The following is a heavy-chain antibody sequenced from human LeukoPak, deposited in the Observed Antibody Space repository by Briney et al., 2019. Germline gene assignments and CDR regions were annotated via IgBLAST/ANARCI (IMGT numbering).Heavy chain of an antibody. D-gene: IGHD7-27*01. V-gene: IGHV3-7*01. CDR1: EFTFSSYW. CDR2: IRQDGSEK. CDR3: AREGPMGYWGNFDC. J-gene: IGHJ4*02. Sequence: GGSLRLSCAASEFTFSSYWMSWVRQAPGKGLEWVATIRQDGSEKHHVDSVKGRFTISRDNAKNSLYLQVNSLRAEDTAVYYCAREGPMGYWGNFDCWGQGTLVTVSS.